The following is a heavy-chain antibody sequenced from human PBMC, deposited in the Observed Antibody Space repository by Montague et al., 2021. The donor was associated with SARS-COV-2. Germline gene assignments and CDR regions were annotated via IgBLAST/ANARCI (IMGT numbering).Heavy chain of an antibody. J-gene: IGHJ4*02. D-gene: IGHD2-2*01. Sequence: QSGAEVKKPGESLRISCKGSGYSFTSYWISWVRQMPGKGLEWMGRIDPSDSYTNYSPSFQGHVTISADKSISTAYLQWSNLKASDTAMYYCARRGAPAGYCSSTSCPYSFDYWGQGTLVTVSS. CDR3: ARRGAPAGYCSSTSCPYSFDY. V-gene: IGHV5-10-1*01. CDR1: GYSFTSYW. CDR2: IDPSDSYT.